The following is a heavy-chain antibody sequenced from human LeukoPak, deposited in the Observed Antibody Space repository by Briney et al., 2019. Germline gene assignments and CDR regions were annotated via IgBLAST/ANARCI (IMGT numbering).Heavy chain of an antibody. J-gene: IGHJ4*02. CDR1: GGSISSYY. Sequence: SETLSLTCTVSGGSISSYYWSWIRQPPGKGLEWIGYIYYSGSTNYNPSLKSRVTISVDTSKNQFSLKLTSVTAADTALYYCARDPAMLRTFDYWGQGTLVTVSS. V-gene: IGHV4-59*12. CDR3: ARDPAMLRTFDY. CDR2: IYYSGST. D-gene: IGHD3-16*01.